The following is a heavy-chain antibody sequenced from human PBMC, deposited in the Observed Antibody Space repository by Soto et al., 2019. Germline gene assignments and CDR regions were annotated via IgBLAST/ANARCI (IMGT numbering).Heavy chain of an antibody. D-gene: IGHD2-2*01. J-gene: IGHJ6*02. V-gene: IGHV3-30-3*01. Sequence: GGSLRLSCAASGFTFSSYAMHWVRQAPGKGLEWVAVISFDGSNKYYADSVKGRFTISRDNSKNTLYLQMNSLRAEDTAVYYCANIVVVPAALPLDVWGQGTTVTVSS. CDR2: ISFDGSNK. CDR3: ANIVVVPAALPLDV. CDR1: GFTFSSYA.